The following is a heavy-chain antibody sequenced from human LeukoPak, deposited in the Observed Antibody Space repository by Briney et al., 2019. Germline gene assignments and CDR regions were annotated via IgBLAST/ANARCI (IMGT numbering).Heavy chain of an antibody. Sequence: SVKFSCKASGSIFSNYAITWVRQAPGQGLEWMGRIIPMIGVANNAENFQDRVTINADKSTNTMYMELSSPRSEDTAVYYCARERSDCSGSACYSRNRNHSGLDVWGQGTTVTVSS. CDR1: GSIFSNYA. CDR2: IIPMIGVA. V-gene: IGHV1-69*04. CDR3: ARERSDCSGSACYSRNRNHSGLDV. J-gene: IGHJ6*02. D-gene: IGHD2-15*01.